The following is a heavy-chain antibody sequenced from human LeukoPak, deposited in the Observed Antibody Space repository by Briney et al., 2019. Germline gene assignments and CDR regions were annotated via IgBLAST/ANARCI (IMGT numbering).Heavy chain of an antibody. CDR3: AHRPLGQAEFDP. CDR1: GFSVSTSGVG. J-gene: IGHJ5*02. Sequence: ESGPTLVKPTQTLTLTCTFSGFSVSTSGVGVGWIRQPPGKALEWLALIYWDDDKPYSPSLKSRLTITKDTSKNQVVLTMTNMDPVDTGTYYCAHRPLGQAEFDPWGQGTLVTVSS. V-gene: IGHV2-5*02. CDR2: IYWDDDK. D-gene: IGHD3-16*01.